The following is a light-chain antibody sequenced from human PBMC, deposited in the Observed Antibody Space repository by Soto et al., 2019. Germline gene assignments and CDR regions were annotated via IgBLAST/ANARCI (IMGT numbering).Light chain of an antibody. J-gene: IGKJ4*01. CDR1: QSVSSSY. CDR3: QQRSNWPYLT. Sequence: EIVLTQSPGTLSLSPGERATLSCRASQSVSSSYLAWYQQKPGQAPRLLIYDASNRAYGVPARFRGSGSGTNFTLTIASLEPDDFAVYYCQQRSNWPYLTFGGGTRV. V-gene: IGKV3D-20*02. CDR2: DAS.